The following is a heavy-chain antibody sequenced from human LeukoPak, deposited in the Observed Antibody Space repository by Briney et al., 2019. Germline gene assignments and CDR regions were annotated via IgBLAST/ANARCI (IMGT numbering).Heavy chain of an antibody. V-gene: IGHV3-74*01. CDR1: GFTFSSYW. J-gene: IGHJ4*02. CDR2: TNSDGSST. D-gene: IGHD1-26*01. CDR3: ARGTGSYYSLGY. Sequence: GGSLRLSCAASGFTFSSYWMHWVRQAPGKGLVWVSRTNSDGSSTSYADSVKGRFTISRDNAKNTLYLQMNSLRAEDTAMYYCARGTGSYYSLGYWGQGTLVTVSS.